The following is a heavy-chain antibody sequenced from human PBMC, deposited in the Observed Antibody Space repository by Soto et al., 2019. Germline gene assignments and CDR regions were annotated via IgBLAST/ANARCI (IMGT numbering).Heavy chain of an antibody. CDR1: GGYIYTGGFY. CDR2: MYYTGTT. J-gene: IGHJ4*02. Sequence: SETLSLHCTVSGGYIYTGGFYWSWIRQLPGKGWKWFGYMYYTGTTQYTPSNKSRLSTSTDTSDNQFTQRLNSMTAANTADYCCATSLVTSRARVDYWGQGTPVTVSS. CDR3: ATSLVTSRARVDY. V-gene: IGHV4-31*03. D-gene: IGHD1-26*01.